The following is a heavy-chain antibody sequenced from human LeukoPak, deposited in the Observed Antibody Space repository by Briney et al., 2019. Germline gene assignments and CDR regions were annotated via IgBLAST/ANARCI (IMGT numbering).Heavy chain of an antibody. CDR2: ISAYNGNT. D-gene: IGHD3-10*01. CDR1: GYTFTSYG. CDR3: ARGVSMYYYGSWSYY. V-gene: IGHV1-18*01. Sequence: GASVKVSCKASGYTFTSYGISWVRQAPGQGLEWMGWISAYNGNTNYAQKLQGRVTMTTDTSTSTAYMELRSLRSDDTAVYYCARGVSMYYYGSWSYYWGQGTLVTVSS. J-gene: IGHJ4*02.